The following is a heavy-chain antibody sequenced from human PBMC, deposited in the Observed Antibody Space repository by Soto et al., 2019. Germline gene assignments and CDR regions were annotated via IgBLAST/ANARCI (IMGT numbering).Heavy chain of an antibody. Sequence: GGSLRLSCAASGFTFSSYSMNWVRQAPGKGLEWVSSISSRSSYIYYADSVKGRFTISRDNAKNSLYLQMNSLRAEDTAVYYCARESYRDDNWFDPWGQGTLVTVSS. CDR3: ARESYRDDNWFDP. J-gene: IGHJ5*02. V-gene: IGHV3-21*01. CDR2: ISSRSSYI. D-gene: IGHD3-10*01. CDR1: GFTFSSYS.